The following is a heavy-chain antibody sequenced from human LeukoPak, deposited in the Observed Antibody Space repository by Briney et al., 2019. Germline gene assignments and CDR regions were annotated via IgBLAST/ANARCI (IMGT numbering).Heavy chain of an antibody. D-gene: IGHD1-26*01. J-gene: IGHJ4*02. CDR2: FDPEDGET. V-gene: IGHV1-24*01. CDR1: GYTFTSYD. Sequence: GASVKVSCKASGYTFTSYDINWVRQAPGKGLEWMGGFDPEDGETIYAQKFQGRVTMTEDTSTDTAYMELSSLRSEDTAVYYCATESGSSGYWGQGTLVTVSS. CDR3: ATESGSSGY.